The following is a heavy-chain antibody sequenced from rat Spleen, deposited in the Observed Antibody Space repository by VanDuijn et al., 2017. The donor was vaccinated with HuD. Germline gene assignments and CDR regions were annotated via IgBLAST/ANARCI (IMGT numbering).Heavy chain of an antibody. CDR1: GFNINDYW. J-gene: IGHJ2*01. V-gene: IGHV4-2*01. CDR2: INKDSTII. Sequence: EVKFVESGGGLVQPGRSLKLSCAASGFNINDYWMGWVRQAPGKGLEWIGEINKDSTIIKYSPSLRDKLTISRDNAQNTLYLQMNSLRSEDTATYYCTRNWDYWGQGVMVTVSS. CDR3: TRNWDY. D-gene: IGHD5-1*01.